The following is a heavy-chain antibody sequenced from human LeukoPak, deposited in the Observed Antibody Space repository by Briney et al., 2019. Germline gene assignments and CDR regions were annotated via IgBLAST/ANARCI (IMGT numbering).Heavy chain of an antibody. CDR1: GFTFSTNA. J-gene: IGHJ3*02. D-gene: IGHD2-21*01. Sequence: GGSLRLSCAAAGFTFSTNAMSWVRQSPGKGLEWLSVISGSGGDTYYADSVKGRFTISRDNAKNTLYLQMNSLRADDTALYYCATGPYSAFEMWGQGTMVTVSS. CDR3: ATGPYSAFEM. V-gene: IGHV3-23*01. CDR2: ISGSGGDT.